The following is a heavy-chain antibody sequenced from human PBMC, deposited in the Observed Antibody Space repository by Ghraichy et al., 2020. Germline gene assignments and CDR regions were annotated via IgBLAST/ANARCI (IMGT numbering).Heavy chain of an antibody. J-gene: IGHJ4*02. CDR2: ISGSGASP. CDR3: AKATRGYTSSWADY. Sequence: GGSLRLSCAASGFTFTGYAMNWVRQAPGKGLEWVSAISGSGASPSYADSVKCRFTISRDNSKNTLFLQMNNLRVEDAAIYYCAKATRGYTSSWADYWGQGALVTVSS. D-gene: IGHD6-13*01. CDR1: GFTFTGYA. V-gene: IGHV3-23*01.